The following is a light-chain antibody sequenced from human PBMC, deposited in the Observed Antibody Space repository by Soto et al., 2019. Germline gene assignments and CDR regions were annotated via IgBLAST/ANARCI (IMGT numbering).Light chain of an antibody. CDR1: QTISNY. CDR3: QQSYSFPFT. J-gene: IGKJ3*01. V-gene: IGKV1-39*01. CDR2: GAS. Sequence: DIQMTQSPSSLSASIGDRVTITCRASQTISNYLNWYQQKPGKAPSLLIYGASTLQSGVPSRFSGSGSGTDFTLTISSLEPEDYATYYCQQSYSFPFTFGPGTKVDVK.